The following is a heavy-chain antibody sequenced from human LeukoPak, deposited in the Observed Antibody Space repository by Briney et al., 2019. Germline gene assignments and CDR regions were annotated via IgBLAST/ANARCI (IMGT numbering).Heavy chain of an antibody. J-gene: IGHJ4*02. CDR1: GGSISSGGYY. CDR2: IYYSGST. V-gene: IGHV4-31*03. CDR3: PRGDPYYFGY. Sequence: SETLSLTCTVSGGSISSGGYYWSWIRQHPGKGLEWIGYIYYSGSTYYNPSLKSRVTISVYTSKNQFSLKWSSVTAADTAVYYCPRGDPYYFGYWGQGTLVTVSS. D-gene: IGHD2-21*02.